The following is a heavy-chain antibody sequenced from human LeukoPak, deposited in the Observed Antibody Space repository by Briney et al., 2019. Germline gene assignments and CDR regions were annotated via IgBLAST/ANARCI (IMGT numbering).Heavy chain of an antibody. CDR3: ARDQGSGSYNYYYYMDV. J-gene: IGHJ6*03. Sequence: GGSLRLPCAASGFTFSSYSMNWFRQAPGKGLEWVSSISSSSSYIYYADSVKGRFTVSRDNAKNSLYLQMNSLRAEDTAVYYCARDQGSGSYNYYYYMDVWGKGTTVTVSS. V-gene: IGHV3-21*01. D-gene: IGHD3-10*01. CDR1: GFTFSSYS. CDR2: ISSSSSYI.